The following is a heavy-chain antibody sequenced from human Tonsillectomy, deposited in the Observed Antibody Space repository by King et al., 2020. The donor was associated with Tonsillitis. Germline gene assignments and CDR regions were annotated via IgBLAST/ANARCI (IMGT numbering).Heavy chain of an antibody. Sequence: VQLVESGGGLVQPGGSLRLSCAASGFTFSNYWMHWVRQAPGKGLVWVSRVNSDESITDYAASVKGRFTISRDNDKNTLYLEMNSLRAEDTAVYYCSRPGGVYCSSTTCYDYFDYWGQGTLVTVSS. V-gene: IGHV3-74*01. D-gene: IGHD2-2*01. CDR2: VNSDESIT. CDR3: SRPGGVYCSSTTCYDYFDY. J-gene: IGHJ4*02. CDR1: GFTFSNYW.